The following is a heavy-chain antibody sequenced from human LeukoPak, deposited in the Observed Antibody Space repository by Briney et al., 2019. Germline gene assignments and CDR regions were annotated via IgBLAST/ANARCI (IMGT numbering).Heavy chain of an antibody. CDR2: IDPSDSYT. J-gene: IGHJ4*02. D-gene: IGHD5-12*01. Sequence: GESLKISCKGSGYSFTSYWISWVRQIPGKGLEWMGRIDPSDSYTNYSPSFQGHVTISADKSISTAYLQWSSLKASDTAMYYCARQGSGYDYYYFDYWGQGTLVTVSS. CDR3: ARQGSGYDYYYFDY. CDR1: GYSFTSYW. V-gene: IGHV5-10-1*01.